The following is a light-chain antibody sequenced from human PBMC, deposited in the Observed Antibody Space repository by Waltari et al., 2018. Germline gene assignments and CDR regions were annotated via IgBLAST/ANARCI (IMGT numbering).Light chain of an antibody. J-gene: IGKJ1*01. V-gene: IGKV3-11*01. CDR3: QQRSDWPRT. CDR2: DAS. Sequence: EIVLTQSPATLSLSPGDRATLYCRASQSIGTFLAWLQQKPGQAPSLLIYDASYRATDIPARFSGAGSGTDFTLTISSLEPEDFAVYFCQQRSDWPRTFGQGTRVEIK. CDR1: QSIGTF.